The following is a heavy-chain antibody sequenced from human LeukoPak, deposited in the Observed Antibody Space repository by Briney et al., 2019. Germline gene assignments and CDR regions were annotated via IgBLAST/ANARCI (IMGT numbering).Heavy chain of an antibody. CDR1: GSISGYY. V-gene: IGHV4-4*09. J-gene: IGHJ3*02. Sequence: RPSETLSLTCTVSGSISGYYRSWIRQPPGPGLEWIGYIYTSGSTNYNPSLESRVTISVDTSKNQFSLDLSSVTAADTAVYYCARQKCTSTSCLTKNAFDIWGQGTMVTVSS. D-gene: IGHD2-2*01. CDR3: ARQKCTSTSCLTKNAFDI. CDR2: IYTSGST.